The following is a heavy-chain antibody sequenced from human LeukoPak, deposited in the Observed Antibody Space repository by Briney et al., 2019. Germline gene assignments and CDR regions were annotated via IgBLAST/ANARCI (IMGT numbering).Heavy chain of an antibody. CDR2: IYHSGST. V-gene: IGHV4-30-2*01. Sequence: NPSETLSLTCAVSGGSISSGGYSWSWIRQPPGKGLEWIGYIYHSGSTYYNPSLKSRVTISVDTSKNQFSLKLSSVTAADTAVYYCARRLLWFGNNWFDPWGQGTLVTVSS. CDR1: GGSISSGGYS. D-gene: IGHD3-10*01. CDR3: ARRLLWFGNNWFDP. J-gene: IGHJ5*02.